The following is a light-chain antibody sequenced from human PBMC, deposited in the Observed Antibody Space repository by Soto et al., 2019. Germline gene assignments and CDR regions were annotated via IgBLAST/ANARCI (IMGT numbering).Light chain of an antibody. CDR3: QHYKRYSEA. V-gene: IGKV1-5*03. Sequence: DIQMTQSPSTLSGSVGDRVTITCRASQTISSWLAWYQQKPGKAPKLLIYKASTLKSGVPSRFSGSGSGTECTLTISSLQPDDLATYYCQHYKRYSEAFGQGTKVELK. CDR1: QTISSW. J-gene: IGKJ1*01. CDR2: KAS.